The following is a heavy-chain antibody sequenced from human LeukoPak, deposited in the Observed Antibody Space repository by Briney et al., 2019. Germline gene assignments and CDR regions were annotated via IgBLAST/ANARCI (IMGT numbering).Heavy chain of an antibody. CDR3: ARDGVVVAASGYFDY. CDR2: ISVFNGKL. D-gene: IGHD2-15*01. V-gene: IGHV1-18*01. J-gene: IGHJ4*02. CDR1: GYTFTSFG. Sequence: ASVKVSCKASGYTFTSFGISWVRQAPGQGLEWMGWISVFNGKLIYAQKYQGRVTMTTEISTSTAYMELRSLTSDDTAVYYCARDGVVVAASGYFDYWGQGTLVTVSS.